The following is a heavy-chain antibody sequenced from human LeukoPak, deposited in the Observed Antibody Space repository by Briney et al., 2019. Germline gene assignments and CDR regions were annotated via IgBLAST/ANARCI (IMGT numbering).Heavy chain of an antibody. D-gene: IGHD2-21*02. J-gene: IGHJ4*02. CDR3: ARDDPLRVTATLDY. CDR1: GGYSNSNF. CDR2: IYTSGST. V-gene: IGHV4-4*07. Sequence: SEALSLTCSVSGGYSNSNFWSWVRQPAGKGLEWIGRIYTSGSTNYNPSLKSRVTMSVDTSKNQFSLRLSSVTAADTAVYYCARDDPLRVTATLDYWGQGILVTVSS.